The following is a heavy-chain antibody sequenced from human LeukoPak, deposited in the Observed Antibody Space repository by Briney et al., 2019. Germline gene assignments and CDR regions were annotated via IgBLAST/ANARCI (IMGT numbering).Heavy chain of an antibody. J-gene: IGHJ4*02. D-gene: IGHD5-18*01. CDR3: AREEGYSYGQTGYFDY. CDR2: LKQDGSQK. CDR1: GYTFSSYW. V-gene: IGHV3-7*03. Sequence: GGSQRLSCAASGYTFSSYWMRWVPQAPGKGLEGVANLKQDGSQKYYVDSVKGRFTIYRDNAKNSLYLQMNSLRAENTAVYYCAREEGYSYGQTGYFDYWGQGTLVTVPS.